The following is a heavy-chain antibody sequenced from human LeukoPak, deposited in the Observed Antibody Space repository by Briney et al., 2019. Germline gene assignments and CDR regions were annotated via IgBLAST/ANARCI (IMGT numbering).Heavy chain of an antibody. CDR3: ARLTGNSGWSPYDY. Sequence: SETLSLTCTVSGGSISSYYWSWIRQPPGKGLEWIGYIYYSGNTNYNPSLKSRVTISVDTSKNQLSLELSSVTAADTAVYYCARLTGNSGWSPYDYWVQGTLVTVSS. CDR2: IYYSGNT. D-gene: IGHD6-19*01. V-gene: IGHV4-59*01. CDR1: GGSISSYY. J-gene: IGHJ4*02.